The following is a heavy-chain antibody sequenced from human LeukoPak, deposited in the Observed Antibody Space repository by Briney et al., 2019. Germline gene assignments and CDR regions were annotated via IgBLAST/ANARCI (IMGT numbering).Heavy chain of an antibody. CDR1: GFTFDDYA. CDR3: ARDLVGRAVASDY. Sequence: KTGGSLRLSCAASGFTFDDYAMHWVRQAPGKGLEWVSSISSSSSYIYYADSVKGRFTISRDNAKNSLYLQMNGLRAEDTAVYYCARDLVGRAVASDYWGQGTLVTVSS. CDR2: ISSSSSYI. V-gene: IGHV3-21*01. J-gene: IGHJ4*02. D-gene: IGHD6-19*01.